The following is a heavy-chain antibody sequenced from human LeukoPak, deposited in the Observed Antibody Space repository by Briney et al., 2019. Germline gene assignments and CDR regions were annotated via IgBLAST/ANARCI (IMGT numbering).Heavy chain of an antibody. J-gene: IGHJ4*02. CDR2: LYSDGNT. CDR1: GFTFSTND. CDR3: ARGVEPLAANTLAY. Sequence: GGSLRLSCAASGFTFSTNDMSWVRQAPGKGLEWVSDLYSDGNTKYSDSVQGGFTISRDNSKNTLYLEMNSLSPGDTAVYYCARGVEPLAANTLAYWGQGTLVTVSS. V-gene: IGHV3-53*01. D-gene: IGHD1-14*01.